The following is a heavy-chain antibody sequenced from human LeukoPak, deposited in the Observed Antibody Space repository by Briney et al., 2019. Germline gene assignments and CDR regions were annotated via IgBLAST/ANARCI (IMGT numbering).Heavy chain of an antibody. CDR3: ARRAGAYSHPYDY. V-gene: IGHV3-53*01. CDR1: GFTVSSNS. J-gene: IGHJ4*02. D-gene: IGHD4/OR15-4a*01. CDR2: IYSHNT. Sequence: GGSLRLSCTVSGFTVSSNSMSWVRQAPGKGLEGVSFIYSHNTPYSDSVKGRFTISSDNSNNTLYLQMNSLRAEDTAVYYCARRAGAYSHPYDYWGQGTLVTVSS.